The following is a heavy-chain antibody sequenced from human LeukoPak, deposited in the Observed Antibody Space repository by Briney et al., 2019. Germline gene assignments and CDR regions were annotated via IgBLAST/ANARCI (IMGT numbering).Heavy chain of an antibody. CDR3: ARVGKTYSDSQDY. J-gene: IGHJ4*02. V-gene: IGHV3-11*04. Sequence: PGGSLRLSCAASGFPFIDYYMTWTRQTPGKGLEWIADISSSGGSMSYADSVKGRFTISRDNAKNLLYLQMNSLTAEDTAIYYCARVGKTYSDSQDYWGQGTLVTVSS. D-gene: IGHD2-21*01. CDR2: ISSSGGSM. CDR1: GFPFIDYY.